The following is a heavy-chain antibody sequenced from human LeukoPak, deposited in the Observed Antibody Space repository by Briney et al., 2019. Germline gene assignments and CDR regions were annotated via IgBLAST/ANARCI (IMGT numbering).Heavy chain of an antibody. CDR1: GGSVSSYY. D-gene: IGHD1-14*01. V-gene: IGHV4-59*08. CDR2: IHNSGRT. CDR3: ARHGTISSESYFDY. J-gene: IGHJ4*02. Sequence: PSETLSLTCSVSGGSVSSYYWSGIRQSPGKGLERIGYIHNSGRTNYNPSLKRRVTGFVDTSKNQVSLRLSSVTAADTAVYYCARHGTISSESYFDYWGQGALVTVSS.